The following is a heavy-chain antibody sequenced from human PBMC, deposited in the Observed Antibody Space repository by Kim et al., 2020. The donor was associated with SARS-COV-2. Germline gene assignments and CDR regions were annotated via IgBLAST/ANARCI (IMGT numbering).Heavy chain of an antibody. CDR2: KNWNAGST. CDR3: TIIGGSGGRSGY. CDR1: GFTFEDYG. D-gene: IGHD3-10*01. Sequence: GGSLRLSCAASGFTFEDYGMSWVRQAPGKGLEWVSGKNWNAGSTGYADSVKGRFTISKDNAKKSLYLQMNSLRAEDTALYYCTIIGGSGGRSGYWGQGTLVTVSS. J-gene: IGHJ4*02. V-gene: IGHV3-20*04.